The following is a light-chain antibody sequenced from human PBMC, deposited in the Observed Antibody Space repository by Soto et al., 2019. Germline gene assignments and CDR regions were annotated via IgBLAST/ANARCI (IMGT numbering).Light chain of an antibody. CDR1: SSDIGGFNY. V-gene: IGLV2-14*01. Sequence: QSALTQPASVSGSPGQSITISCTGTSSDIGGFNYVSWYQQHPGTAPKLIIYEVSNRPSGVSNRFSGSKSGNTASLTISGLQAEDEADYYCTSYTTSSTVVIGGGTKLTVL. CDR2: EVS. CDR3: TSYTTSSTVV. J-gene: IGLJ2*01.